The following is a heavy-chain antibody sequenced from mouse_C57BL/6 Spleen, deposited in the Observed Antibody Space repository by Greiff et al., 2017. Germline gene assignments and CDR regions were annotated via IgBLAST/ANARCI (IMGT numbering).Heavy chain of an antibody. D-gene: IGHD3-2*02. V-gene: IGHV1-82*01. Sequence: VKLQQSGPELVKPGASVKISCKASGYAFSSSWMNWVKQRPGKGLEWIGRIYPGDGDTNYNGKFKGKATLTADKSSSTAYMQLSSLTSEDSAVYFGARDSSGPFDYWGQGTTLTVSS. CDR1: GYAFSSSW. CDR2: IYPGDGDT. J-gene: IGHJ2*01. CDR3: ARDSSGPFDY.